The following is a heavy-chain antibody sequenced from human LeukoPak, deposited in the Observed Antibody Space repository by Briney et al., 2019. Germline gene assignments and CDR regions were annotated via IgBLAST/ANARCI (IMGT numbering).Heavy chain of an antibody. CDR3: ARSDDWNYYYYMYV. J-gene: IGHJ6*03. CDR1: GYTFTGYY. Sequence: ASVKVSCKASGYTFTGYYMHWVRQAPGRGLDWMGWINPNSGGTNYAQKFQGRVTMTRETSNSTAYMEMRRLRSDDTAVYYCARSDDWNYYYYMYVWGKGPTVPVSS. CDR2: INPNSGGT. D-gene: IGHD1-1*01. V-gene: IGHV1-2*02.